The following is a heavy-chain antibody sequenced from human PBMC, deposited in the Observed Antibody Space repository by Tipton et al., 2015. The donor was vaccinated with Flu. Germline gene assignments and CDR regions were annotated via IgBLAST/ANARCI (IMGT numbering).Heavy chain of an antibody. D-gene: IGHD1-26*01. J-gene: IGHJ6*02. CDR2: ISSSGTSI. CDR1: GFIFSDYY. V-gene: IGHV3-11*01. Sequence: LRLSCAASGFIFSDYYINWIRQAPGKGPEWVSHISSSGTSIYYADSVKGRFTISRDNARKSVDLHMDNLRAEDTAVYYCAREWVSGKYGMDVWGQGTTVAVSS. CDR3: AREWVSGKYGMDV.